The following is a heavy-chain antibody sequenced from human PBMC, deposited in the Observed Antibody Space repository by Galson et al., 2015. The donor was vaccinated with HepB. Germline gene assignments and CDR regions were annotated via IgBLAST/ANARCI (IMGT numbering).Heavy chain of an antibody. D-gene: IGHD6-19*01. CDR3: ARGAGQWLVHFDY. Sequence: SLRLSCAASGFTFSDYYMSWIRQAPGKGLEWVSYISSSSSYTNYADSVKGRFTISRDNAKNSLYLQMNSLRAEDTAVYYCARGAGQWLVHFDYWGQGTLVTVSS. V-gene: IGHV3-11*06. J-gene: IGHJ4*02. CDR2: ISSSSSYT. CDR1: GFTFSDYY.